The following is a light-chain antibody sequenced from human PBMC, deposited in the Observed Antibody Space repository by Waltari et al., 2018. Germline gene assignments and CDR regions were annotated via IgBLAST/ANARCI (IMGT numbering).Light chain of an antibody. CDR2: TAS. V-gene: IGKV1-12*02. Sequence: DSQMTQSPSPVSASVGNRVTITCRAIQGISSWLAWFQQKPGNAPKLLIYTASTLQSGVPSRFSGSGSGTDFTLTISSLQPEDSATYYCQQTNSLPSTFGGGTKVEI. CDR3: QQTNSLPST. J-gene: IGKJ4*01. CDR1: QGISSW.